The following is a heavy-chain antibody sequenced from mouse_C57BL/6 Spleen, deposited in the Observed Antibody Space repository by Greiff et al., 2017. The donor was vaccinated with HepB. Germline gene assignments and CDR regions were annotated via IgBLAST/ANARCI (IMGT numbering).Heavy chain of an antibody. J-gene: IGHJ4*01. CDR2: IYPGSGST. D-gene: IGHD2-10*02. V-gene: IGHV1-55*01. CDR1: GYTFTSYW. Sequence: QVQLKQPGAELVKPGASVKMSCKASGYTFTSYWITWVKQRPGQGLEWIGDIYPGSGSTNYNEKFKSKATLTVDTSSSTAYMQLSSLTSEDSAVYYCARRGEGYGNYYAMDYWGQGTSVTVSS. CDR3: ARRGEGYGNYYAMDY.